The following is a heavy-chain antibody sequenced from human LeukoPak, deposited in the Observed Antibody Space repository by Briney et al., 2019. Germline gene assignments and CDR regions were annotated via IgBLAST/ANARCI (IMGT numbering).Heavy chain of an antibody. D-gene: IGHD6-13*01. V-gene: IGHV3-30-3*01. J-gene: IGHJ4*02. CDR1: GFTFSNFA. Sequence: PGRSLRLSCAASGFTFSNFAMHWVRQAPGRGLEWVALISYDGSNKYYADSVKGRFTISRDNSKNTLYLQMNSLRAEDTAVYYCARVPSSSFDYWGQGTLVTVSS. CDR2: ISYDGSNK. CDR3: ARVPSSSFDY.